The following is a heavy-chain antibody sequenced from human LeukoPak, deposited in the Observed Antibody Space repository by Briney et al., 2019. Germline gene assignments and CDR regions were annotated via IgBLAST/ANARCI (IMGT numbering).Heavy chain of an antibody. J-gene: IGHJ4*02. Sequence: ASVKVSCKASGHTFTGYYMHWVRQAPGQGLEWMGWINPNSGGTNYAQKFQGRVTMTRDTSISTAYMELSRLRSDDTAVYYCARGLLSIWGSYHFDYWGQGTLVTVSS. CDR1: GHTFTGYY. CDR3: ARGLLSIWGSYHFDY. CDR2: INPNSGGT. D-gene: IGHD1-26*01. V-gene: IGHV1-2*02.